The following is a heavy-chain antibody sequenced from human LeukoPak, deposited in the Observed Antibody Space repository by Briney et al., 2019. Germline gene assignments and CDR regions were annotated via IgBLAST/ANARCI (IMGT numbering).Heavy chain of an antibody. V-gene: IGHV3-23*01. D-gene: IGHD3-9*01. Sequence: PGGSLRLSCVASGFIFRNYAMSWVRQAPGKGLERVSAITGSGDTTYYADSVKGRFTISRDNSKNTLYVEMNTLRAEDTAVYYCAKWGDYDILTGYYVPDFWGQGTLVTVSS. CDR3: AKWGDYDILTGYYVPDF. J-gene: IGHJ4*02. CDR2: ITGSGDTT. CDR1: GFIFRNYA.